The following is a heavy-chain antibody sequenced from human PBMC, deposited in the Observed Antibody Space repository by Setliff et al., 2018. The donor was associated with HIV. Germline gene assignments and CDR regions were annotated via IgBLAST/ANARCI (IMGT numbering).Heavy chain of an antibody. CDR3: ARTLRAAAMGYFDY. Sequence: PSETLSLTCAVSGYSISSGYYWGWIRQPPRKGLEWIGSIYHSGSTYYNPSLKSRVTISVDTSKNQFSLKLTSVTAADTAVYYCARTLRAAAMGYFDYWGQGTLVTVSS. V-gene: IGHV4-38-2*01. CDR1: GYSISSGYY. J-gene: IGHJ4*02. CDR2: IYHSGST. D-gene: IGHD5-18*01.